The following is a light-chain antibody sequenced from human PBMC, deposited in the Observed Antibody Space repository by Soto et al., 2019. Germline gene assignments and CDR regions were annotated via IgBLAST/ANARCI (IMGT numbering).Light chain of an antibody. CDR3: QQSYSTPLT. CDR2: AAS. J-gene: IGKJ3*01. V-gene: IGKV1-39*01. CDR1: QSISNY. Sequence: DLQMPQSPSSLSASVGDRVTITCRASQSISNYLNWYQQKPGKAPKLLIYAASSLQGDVPSRFSSSGSGTDFTLTITSLQPDDFATYYCQQSYSTPLTFGPGTKVDIK.